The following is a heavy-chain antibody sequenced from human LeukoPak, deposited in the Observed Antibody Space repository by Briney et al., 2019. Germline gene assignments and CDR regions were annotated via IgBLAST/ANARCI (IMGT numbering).Heavy chain of an antibody. Sequence: ASVKVSCKASGYTFTSYYVHWVRQAPGQGLEWMGIISPSGGSTGYAQKFQGRVTMTRDTSTSTVHMELSSLRSEDTAVYYCARIKAPLTMVVYWFDPWGQGTLVTVSS. V-gene: IGHV1-46*01. D-gene: IGHD3-22*01. CDR3: ARIKAPLTMVVYWFDP. J-gene: IGHJ5*02. CDR1: GYTFTSYY. CDR2: ISPSGGST.